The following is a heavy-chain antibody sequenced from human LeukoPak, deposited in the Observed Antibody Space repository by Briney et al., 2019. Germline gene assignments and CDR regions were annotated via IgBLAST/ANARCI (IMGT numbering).Heavy chain of an antibody. CDR1: GFTFSNYA. CDR2: IIGSAGNT. Sequence: PGGSLRLSCAASGFTFSNYAMTWVRQAPGKGLEWVSGIIGSAGNTYYADSVKGRFTISRDNSKNTLYVQMNSLRAEDTAVYYCAKDRQSRGSLGFDYWGQGALVIVSS. J-gene: IGHJ4*02. V-gene: IGHV3-23*01. CDR3: AKDRQSRGSLGFDY. D-gene: IGHD3-22*01.